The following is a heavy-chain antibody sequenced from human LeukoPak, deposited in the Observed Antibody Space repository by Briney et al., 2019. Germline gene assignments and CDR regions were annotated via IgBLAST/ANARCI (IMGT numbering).Heavy chain of an antibody. CDR3: ALELRYFDWSVY. D-gene: IGHD3-9*01. J-gene: IGHJ4*02. CDR2: ISAYNGNT. V-gene: IGHV1-18*01. Sequence: ASVKVSCKASGYTFTSYGISWVRQAPGQGLEWMGWISAYNGNTNYAQKLQGRVTMTTDTSTSTAYMELRSLRSDDTAVYYCALELRYFDWSVYWGQGTLVTVSS. CDR1: GYTFTSYG.